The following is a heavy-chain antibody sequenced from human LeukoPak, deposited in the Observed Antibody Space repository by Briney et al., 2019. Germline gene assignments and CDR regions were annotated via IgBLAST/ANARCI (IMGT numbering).Heavy chain of an antibody. J-gene: IGHJ4*02. D-gene: IGHD6-13*01. CDR1: GYTFTSYG. CDR3: ARVGPYSSSWSTPHAFDY. Sequence: ASVKVSCKASGYTFTSYGISWVRQAPGQGLEWMGWISAYNGNTNYAQKLQGSVPMTPDTSTSTAYMEMRSLRSVDTAVYYCARVGPYSSSWSTPHAFDYWGQGTLVTVSS. V-gene: IGHV1-18*01. CDR2: ISAYNGNT.